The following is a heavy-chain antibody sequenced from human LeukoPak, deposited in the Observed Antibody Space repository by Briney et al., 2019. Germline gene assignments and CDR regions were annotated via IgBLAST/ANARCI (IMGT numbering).Heavy chain of an antibody. D-gene: IGHD5-18*01. CDR3: ARLHDYYYMDV. V-gene: IGHV3-74*01. J-gene: IGHJ6*03. CDR1: GFTFSSYW. Sequence: GGSLRLSCAASGFTFSSYWMHWVRQAPGKGLVWVSRINSDGSSTSYADSVKGRFTISRDNAKNTLYLQMNSLRAEDTAVYYCARLHDYYYMDVWGEGTTVTVSS. CDR2: INSDGSST.